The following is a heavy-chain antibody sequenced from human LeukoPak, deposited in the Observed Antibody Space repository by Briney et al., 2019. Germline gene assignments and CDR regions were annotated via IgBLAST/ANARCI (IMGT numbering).Heavy chain of an antibody. CDR2: ISGSGGST. J-gene: IGHJ4*02. D-gene: IGHD3-22*01. CDR3: AKDPYYDSSGYYRPHFDY. Sequence: GGSLRLSCVASGFTFSSYGMSWVRQAPGKGLEWVSPISGSGGSTYYADSVKGRFTISRDNSKNTLYLQMNSMRAEDTAVYYCAKDPYYDSSGYYRPHFDYWGQGTLVTVSS. CDR1: GFTFSSYG. V-gene: IGHV3-23*01.